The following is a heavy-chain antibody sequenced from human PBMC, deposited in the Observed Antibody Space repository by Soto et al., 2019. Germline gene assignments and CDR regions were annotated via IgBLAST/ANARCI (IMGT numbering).Heavy chain of an antibody. CDR1: GGTFSSYA. CDR3: ACTLGELLLKDYYYYGMDV. D-gene: IGHD3-10*01. CDR2: IIPIFGTA. V-gene: IGHV1-69*13. Sequence: SVKVSCKASGGTFSSYAISWVRQAPGQGLEWMGGIIPIFGTANYAQKFQGRVTITADESTSTAYMELSSLRSEDTAVYYCACTLGELLLKDYYYYGMDVCGQGNTVTVS. J-gene: IGHJ6*02.